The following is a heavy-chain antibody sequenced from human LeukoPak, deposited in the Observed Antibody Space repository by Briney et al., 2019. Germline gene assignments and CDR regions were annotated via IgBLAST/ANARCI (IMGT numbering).Heavy chain of an antibody. D-gene: IGHD3-22*01. V-gene: IGHV4-38-2*02. CDR2: IYHSGST. CDR1: GYPISSGYY. J-gene: IGHJ4*02. CDR3: ARDCPPYYYDSSGSRVFDY. Sequence: SETLSLTCAVSGYPISSGYYWGWIRQPPGKGLEWIGSIYHSGSTYYNPSLKSRVTISVDTSKNQFSLKLSSVTAADTAVYYCARDCPPYYYDSSGSRVFDYWGQGTLVTVSS.